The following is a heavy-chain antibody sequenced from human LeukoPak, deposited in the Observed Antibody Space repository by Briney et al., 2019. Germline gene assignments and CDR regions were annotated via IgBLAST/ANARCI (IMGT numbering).Heavy chain of an antibody. CDR2: IHYSGST. Sequence: SETLSLTCTVSGASITSYYWNWIRRPPGKGLEWIGYIHYSGSTNYNPSLKSRVTISVDRSKKQLSLKLTSVTAADTAVYYCARDGRAGSLFAYWGQGTLVTVSS. D-gene: IGHD6-19*01. CDR3: ARDGRAGSLFAY. V-gene: IGHV4-59*13. J-gene: IGHJ4*02. CDR1: GASITSYY.